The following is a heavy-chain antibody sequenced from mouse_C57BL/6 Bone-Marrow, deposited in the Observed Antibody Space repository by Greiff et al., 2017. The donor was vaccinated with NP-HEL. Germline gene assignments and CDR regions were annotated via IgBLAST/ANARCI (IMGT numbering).Heavy chain of an antibody. V-gene: IGHV1-5*01. Sequence: EVQLQQSGTVLARPGASVKMSCKTSGYTFTSYWMHWVKQRPGQGLEWIGAIYPGNSDTSYNQKFKGKAKLTAVTSASTAYMELSSLTNEDSAVYDCAVEGTPLYYFDYWGQGTALTVTS. J-gene: IGHJ2*01. CDR2: IYPGNSDT. D-gene: IGHD3-3*01. CDR1: GYTFTSYW. CDR3: AVEGTPLYYFDY.